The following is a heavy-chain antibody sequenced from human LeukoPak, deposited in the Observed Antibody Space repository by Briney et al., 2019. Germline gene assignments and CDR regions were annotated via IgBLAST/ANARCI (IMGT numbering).Heavy chain of an antibody. CDR1: GFTFNIYG. J-gene: IGHJ3*02. CDR3: AKAVGAYSSSWIEADGFDM. D-gene: IGHD6-13*01. CDR2: IRFDGSNK. V-gene: IGHV3-30*02. Sequence: GGSLRLSCEASGFTFNIYGMHWVRQAPGKGLEWVAFIRFDGSNKYYADSVKGRFTISRDNSKNTLSLQMITLRPEDTAVYLCAKAVGAYSSSWIEADGFDMWGQGTMVYVSS.